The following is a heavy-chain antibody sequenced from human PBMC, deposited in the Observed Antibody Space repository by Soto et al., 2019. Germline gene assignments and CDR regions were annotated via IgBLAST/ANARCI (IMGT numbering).Heavy chain of an antibody. CDR2: IYYSGST. J-gene: IGHJ4*02. CDR1: GGSISSSSYY. CDR3: ARPKGRGYGMSFDY. V-gene: IGHV4-39*01. Sequence: PSETLSLTCTVSGGSISSSSYYWGWIRQHPGKGLEWIGSIYYSGSTYYNPSLKSRVTISVDTSKNQFSLQLSSVTAADTTGYYCARPKGRGYGMSFDYWGQGTLVTVSS. D-gene: IGHD5-18*01.